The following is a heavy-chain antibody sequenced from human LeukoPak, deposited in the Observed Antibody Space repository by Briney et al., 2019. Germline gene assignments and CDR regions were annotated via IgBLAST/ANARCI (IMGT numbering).Heavy chain of an antibody. D-gene: IGHD3-22*01. Sequence: GGTLRLSCAASGFTFSSSAMSWVRQAPGKGLEWVSVIGDSGEITYYADSVKGRFTISRDNSKNTLYLQMNSLRAEDTAVYYCARGKGSGYYSIFDYWGQGTLVTVSS. CDR2: IGDSGEIT. CDR1: GFTFSSSA. CDR3: ARGKGSGYYSIFDY. V-gene: IGHV3-23*01. J-gene: IGHJ4*02.